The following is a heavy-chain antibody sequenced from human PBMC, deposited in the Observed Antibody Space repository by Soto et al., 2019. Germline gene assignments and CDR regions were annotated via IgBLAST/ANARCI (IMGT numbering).Heavy chain of an antibody. D-gene: IGHD6-13*01. CDR1: GYTFTSYG. Sequence: QVQLVQSGAEVKKPGASVKVSCKASGYTFTSYGISWVRQAPGQGLEWMGWISAYNGNTNYAQKLQGRVTMTTDTSTSTADMELRSLRSDDTAVYYCATLIAAAGTGNNWFDPWGQGTLVTVSS. CDR2: ISAYNGNT. V-gene: IGHV1-18*01. J-gene: IGHJ5*02. CDR3: ATLIAAAGTGNNWFDP.